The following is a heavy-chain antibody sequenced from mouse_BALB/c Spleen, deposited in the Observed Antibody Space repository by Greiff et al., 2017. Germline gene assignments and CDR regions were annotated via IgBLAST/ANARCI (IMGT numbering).Heavy chain of an antibody. J-gene: IGHJ3*01. CDR3: ASGDGYYVWFAY. D-gene: IGHD2-3*01. Sequence: EVKLVESGPGLVKPSQSLSLTCTVTGYSITRDYAWNWIRQFPGNKLEWMGYISYSGSTSYNPSLKSRISITRDTSKNQFFLQLNSVTTEDTATYYCASGDGYYVWFAYWGQGTLVTVSA. V-gene: IGHV3-2*02. CDR2: ISYSGST. CDR1: GYSITRDYA.